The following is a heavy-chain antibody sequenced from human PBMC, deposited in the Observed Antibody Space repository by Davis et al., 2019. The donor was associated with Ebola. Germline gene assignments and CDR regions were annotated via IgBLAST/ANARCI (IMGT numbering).Heavy chain of an antibody. CDR2: INHSGST. Sequence: MPSETLSLTCAVYGGSFSGYYWSWIRQPPGKGLEWIGEINHSGSTNYNPSLKSRVTISVDTSKNQFSLKLSSVTAADTAVYYCARARVVVVAATKVYYYYGMDVWGQGTTVTVSS. J-gene: IGHJ6*02. V-gene: IGHV4-34*01. D-gene: IGHD2-15*01. CDR3: ARARVVVVAATKVYYYYGMDV. CDR1: GGSFSGYY.